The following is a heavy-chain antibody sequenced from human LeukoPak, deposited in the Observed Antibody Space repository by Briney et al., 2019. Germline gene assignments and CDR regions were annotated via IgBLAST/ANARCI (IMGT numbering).Heavy chain of an antibody. V-gene: IGHV1-69*13. CDR1: GYTFTNYY. CDR2: IIPIFGTA. D-gene: IGHD2-21*02. J-gene: IGHJ4*02. Sequence: SVKVSCKASGYTFTNYYIHWVRQAPGQGLEWMGGIIPIFGTANYAQKFQGRVTITADESTSTAYMELSSLRSEDTAVYYCARAVVTAILGYWGQGTLVTVSS. CDR3: ARAVVTAILGY.